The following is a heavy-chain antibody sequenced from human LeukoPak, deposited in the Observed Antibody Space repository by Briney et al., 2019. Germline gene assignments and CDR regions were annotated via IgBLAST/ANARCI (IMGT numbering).Heavy chain of an antibody. J-gene: IGHJ5*02. CDR3: ARAELGLWGFDP. Sequence: PSETLSLTCTVSGGSISSGGYYWSWIRQHPGKGLEWIGYIYYSGSTYYNPSLKSRVTISVDTSKNQFSLKLSSVTAADTAVYYCARAELGLWGFDPWGQGTLVTVSS. CDR1: GGSISSGGYY. D-gene: IGHD1-26*01. CDR2: IYYSGST. V-gene: IGHV4-31*03.